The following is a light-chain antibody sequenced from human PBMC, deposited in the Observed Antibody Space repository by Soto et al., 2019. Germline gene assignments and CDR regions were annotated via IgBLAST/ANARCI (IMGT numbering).Light chain of an antibody. J-gene: IGKJ1*01. Sequence: EIVMTQSPDTLFVSLGEGATLSCRASQSVSSHLAWYQHKPGQAPRLLIFGASSRATGIPDRFSGSGSGTDFTLTITRLAREDFAVYYCQQYGNSPKTFGQGTKVDI. V-gene: IGKV3-20*01. CDR1: QSVSSH. CDR2: GAS. CDR3: QQYGNSPKT.